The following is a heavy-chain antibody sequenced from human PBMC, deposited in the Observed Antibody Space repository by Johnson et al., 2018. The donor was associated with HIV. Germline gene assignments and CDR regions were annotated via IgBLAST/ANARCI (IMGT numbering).Heavy chain of an antibody. CDR1: GFTFSSYG. J-gene: IGHJ3*02. V-gene: IGHV3-NL1*01. CDR2: ISWNSNSI. Sequence: QVQLVESGGGLVKPGGSLRLSCAASGFTFSSYGMHWVRQAPGKGLEWVSGISWNSNSIGYADSVKGRFTISRDNSKNTLYLQMNSLRAEDTAVYYCAKDRTSAQSAFDIWGQGTMVTVSS. D-gene: IGHD1-1*01. CDR3: AKDRTSAQSAFDI.